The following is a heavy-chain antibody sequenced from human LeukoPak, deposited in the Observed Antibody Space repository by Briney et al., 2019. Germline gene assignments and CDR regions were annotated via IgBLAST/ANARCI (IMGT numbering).Heavy chain of an antibody. J-gene: IGHJ5*02. CDR1: GFTFSSYA. D-gene: IGHD2-2*01. CDR3: AKGPGRYCSSTSCQQYNWFDP. V-gene: IGHV3-23*01. Sequence: GGSLRLSCAASGFTFSSYAMSWVRQAPGKGLEWVSAISGSGGSTYYADPVKGRFTISRDNSKNTLYLQMNSLRAEDTAVYYCAKGPGRYCSSTSCQQYNWFDPWGQGTLVTVSS. CDR2: ISGSGGST.